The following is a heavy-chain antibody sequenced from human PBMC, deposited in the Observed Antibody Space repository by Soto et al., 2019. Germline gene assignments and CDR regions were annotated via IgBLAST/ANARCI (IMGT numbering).Heavy chain of an antibody. V-gene: IGHV3-30*18. CDR1: GFTFSSYG. J-gene: IGHJ4*02. CDR3: AKAIYSSSSYFDY. CDR2: ISYDGSNK. Sequence: QVQLVESGGGVVQPGRSLRLSCAASGFTFSSYGMHWVRQAPGKGLEWVAVISYDGSNKYYADSVKDRFTISRDNSKNTLYLQMNSLRAEDTAVYYCAKAIYSSSSYFDYWGQGTLVTVSS. D-gene: IGHD6-6*01.